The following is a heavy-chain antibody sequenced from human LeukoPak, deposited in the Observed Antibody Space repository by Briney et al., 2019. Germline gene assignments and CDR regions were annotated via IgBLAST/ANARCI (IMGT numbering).Heavy chain of an antibody. CDR3: ARGADGVSSNSRGWFDP. V-gene: IGHV3-30*04. CDR1: GFTFTTYA. J-gene: IGHJ5*02. CDR2: ISNDGSNK. Sequence: PGGSLRLSCAASGFTFTTYAMHWVRQAPGKGLEWVAVISNDGSNKYYADSVKGRFTISRDTSRNTLYLQMNSLRAEDTAVYSCARGADGVSSNSRGWFDPWGQGTLVTVSS. D-gene: IGHD2-15*01.